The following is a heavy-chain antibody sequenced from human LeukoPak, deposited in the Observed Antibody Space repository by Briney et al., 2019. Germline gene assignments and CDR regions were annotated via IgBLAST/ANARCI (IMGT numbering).Heavy chain of an antibody. CDR1: GYSISNDYF. V-gene: IGHV4-38-2*02. J-gene: IGHJ4*02. CDR2: ISHSGNT. Sequence: SETLSLTCVVSGYSISNDYFWGWIRQVPGKGLEWIGTISHSGNTYYKPSLKSRATISLDTSKNQFSLKLSSVTAADTAVYYCVRDVGQLRSDYWGQGTLVTVSS. D-gene: IGHD2-2*01. CDR3: VRDVGQLRSDY.